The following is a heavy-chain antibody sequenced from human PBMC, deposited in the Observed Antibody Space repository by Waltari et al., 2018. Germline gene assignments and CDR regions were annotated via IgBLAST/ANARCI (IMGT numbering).Heavy chain of an antibody. CDR3: AREGNWNEGYFDY. D-gene: IGHD1-1*01. Sequence: EVQLAESGGGVVRPGESLRLSCVASGFTFDDYGMSWVRQVPGKGLEWVSAINWNGVSTGYADSVKGRFTISRDNAKNSLYRQMNSLRAEDTAFYYCAREGNWNEGYFDYWGQGTLVTVSS. J-gene: IGHJ4*02. CDR2: INWNGVST. V-gene: IGHV3-20*04. CDR1: GFTFDDYG.